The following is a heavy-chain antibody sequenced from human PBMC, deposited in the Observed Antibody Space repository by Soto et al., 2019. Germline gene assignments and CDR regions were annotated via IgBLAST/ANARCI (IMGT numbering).Heavy chain of an antibody. D-gene: IGHD3-22*01. V-gene: IGHV4-34*01. J-gene: IGHJ4*02. Sequence: SETLSLTCAVYGGSFSGYYWSWIRQPPGKGLEWIGEINHSGSTNYNPSLKSRVTISVDTSKNQFSLKLSSVTAADTAVYYCARGPRIYFVSSCYRRPYYFDYWGQGTLVTVSS. CDR3: ARGPRIYFVSSCYRRPYYFDY. CDR1: GGSFSGYY. CDR2: INHSGST.